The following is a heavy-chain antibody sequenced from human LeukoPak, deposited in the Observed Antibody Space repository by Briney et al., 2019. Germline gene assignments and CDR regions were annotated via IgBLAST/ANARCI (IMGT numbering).Heavy chain of an antibody. Sequence: GGSLRLSCTVSGFTFSRHWMRWVRQAPGKGLEWVANINPDGNDKQYVDSMKGRFTISRDNAKNSLYLQMNSLRAEDTAVYYCIPANRGPSPLSDYWGQGTLVTVSS. CDR2: INPDGNDK. D-gene: IGHD2/OR15-2a*01. CDR3: IPANRGPSPLSDY. J-gene: IGHJ4*02. CDR1: GFTFSRHW. V-gene: IGHV3-7*01.